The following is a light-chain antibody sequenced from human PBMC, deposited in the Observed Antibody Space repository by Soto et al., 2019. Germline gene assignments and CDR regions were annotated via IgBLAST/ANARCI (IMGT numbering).Light chain of an antibody. Sequence: DIQLTQSPSSLSASGGDTVIITCRASQNIVSYLSWYQQRPGKPRNLLVYAASSLESWVPSRFSGSGSGTHFTLTISNLQPEDFATYFCQQSHSLPLTFGGGTKVQIK. CDR3: QQSHSLPLT. CDR2: AAS. CDR1: QNIVSY. J-gene: IGKJ4*01. V-gene: IGKV1-39*01.